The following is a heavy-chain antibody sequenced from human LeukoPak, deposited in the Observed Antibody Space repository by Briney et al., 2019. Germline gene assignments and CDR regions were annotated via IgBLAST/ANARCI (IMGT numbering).Heavy chain of an antibody. CDR3: VKEGAYAALNS. D-gene: IGHD3-16*01. CDR1: GFIFSSEA. J-gene: IGHJ5*02. Sequence: GGSLRLSCAASGFIFSSEAMNWVRQAPGKGLDWVSGIAGSGGSTHYANSLKGRYTISRDNSKNTLSLQMSRLTAEDTAVYYCVKEGAYAALNSWGQGTLVTVSS. V-gene: IGHV3-23*01. CDR2: IAGSGGST.